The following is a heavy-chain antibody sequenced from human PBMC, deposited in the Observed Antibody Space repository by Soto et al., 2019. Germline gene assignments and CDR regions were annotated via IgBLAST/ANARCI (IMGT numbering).Heavy chain of an antibody. Sequence: QVQRQESGPGLVKPSGTLSLTCAVSSGSISSSNSWSWVRQSPGKGLEWIGEIYHSGSTNYNPSLKSRVTISVDKSKNQFSLKLSAVTAADTAVYYCARARPAHGWIKFDYWGQGTLVTVSS. CDR2: IYHSGST. D-gene: IGHD6-19*01. J-gene: IGHJ4*02. V-gene: IGHV4-4*02. CDR1: SGSISSSNS. CDR3: ARARPAHGWIKFDY.